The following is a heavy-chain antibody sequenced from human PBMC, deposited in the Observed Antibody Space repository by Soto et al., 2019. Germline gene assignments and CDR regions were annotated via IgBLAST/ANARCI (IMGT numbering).Heavy chain of an antibody. CDR3: ARDFVVETTKYYYYGMDV. CDR1: GYTFTRFY. CDR2: INPNGGST. J-gene: IGHJ6*02. D-gene: IGHD1-26*01. Sequence: QVQLVQSGAEVKKPGASVKVSCKTSGYTFTRFYMHWVRQAPGQGLEWMGIINPNGGSTTYAQKFQGRVTMTRDTSTSTVYMEVSSLTSEDTAVYYCARDFVVETTKYYYYGMDVWGQGTMVTVSS. V-gene: IGHV1-46*01.